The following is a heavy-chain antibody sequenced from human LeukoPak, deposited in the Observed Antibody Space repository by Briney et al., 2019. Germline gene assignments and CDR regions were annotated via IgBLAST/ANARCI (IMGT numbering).Heavy chain of an antibody. CDR1: GFNFRDSG. V-gene: IGHV3-33*01. CDR2: MWNDGITR. J-gene: IGHJ4*02. D-gene: IGHD6-19*01. Sequence: GGSLRLSCVGSGFNFRDSGMHWVRQAPGKGLEWVAVMWNDGITRKYADSVRGRFRVSRDNSKNTVYLQMDSLRPDDTSVYYCARDGSGWSSDYWGQGTLVTVSS. CDR3: ARDGSGWSSDY.